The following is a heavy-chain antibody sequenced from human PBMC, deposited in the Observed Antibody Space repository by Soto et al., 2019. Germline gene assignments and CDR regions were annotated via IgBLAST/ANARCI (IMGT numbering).Heavy chain of an antibody. CDR1: VFTFSSYA. V-gene: IGHV3-23*01. CDR3: AKVRSSEGYYYYMDV. CDR2: ISGSGGST. D-gene: IGHD3-10*01. J-gene: IGHJ6*03. Sequence: PGGSLRLSCAASVFTFSSYAVSWVRQAPGKGLEWVSAISGSGGSTYYADSVKGRFTISRDNSKNTLYLQMNSLRAEDTAVYYCAKVRSSEGYYYYMDVWGRGTTVTVSS.